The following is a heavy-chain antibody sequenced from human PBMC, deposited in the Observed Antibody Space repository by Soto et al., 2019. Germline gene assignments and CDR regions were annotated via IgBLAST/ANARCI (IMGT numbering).Heavy chain of an antibody. Sequence: GGSLRLSCEGSGFSFSNHAMSWVRQAPGKGLEWVSSISGSGGSTYYADSMKGRFTISRDNAKNSVYLQMNRVRDEDTAVYYCARDFLSGKPWGQGTLVTVSS. CDR1: GFSFSNHA. V-gene: IGHV3-23*01. D-gene: IGHD3-10*01. CDR2: ISGSGGST. J-gene: IGHJ5*02. CDR3: ARDFLSGKP.